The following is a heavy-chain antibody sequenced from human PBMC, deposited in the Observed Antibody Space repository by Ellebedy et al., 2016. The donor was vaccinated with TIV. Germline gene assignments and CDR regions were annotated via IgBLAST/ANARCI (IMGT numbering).Heavy chain of an antibody. Sequence: AASVKVSCKASGYTFTNYGISWVRQAPGQGLEWMGWISGKNGDTKYAQKLQGRVTMTADTYTSTAYMELRSLRSDDTAVYYCAKGDILTGYSPFDYWGQGTLVTVSS. V-gene: IGHV1-18*04. CDR1: GYTFTNYG. CDR2: ISGKNGDT. CDR3: AKGDILTGYSPFDY. D-gene: IGHD3-9*01. J-gene: IGHJ4*02.